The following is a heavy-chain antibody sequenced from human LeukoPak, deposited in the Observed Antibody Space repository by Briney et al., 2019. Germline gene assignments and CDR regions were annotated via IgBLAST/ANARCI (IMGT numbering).Heavy chain of an antibody. CDR1: GGSFSGYY. Sequence: SETLSLTCAVYGGSFSGYYWSWIRQPPGKGLEWIGEINHSGSTNYNPSLKSRVTISVDTSKNQFSLKLSSVTAADTAVYYCARDRAYKAFDYWGQGTLVTVSS. D-gene: IGHD5-24*01. J-gene: IGHJ4*02. CDR3: ARDRAYKAFDY. V-gene: IGHV4-34*01. CDR2: INHSGST.